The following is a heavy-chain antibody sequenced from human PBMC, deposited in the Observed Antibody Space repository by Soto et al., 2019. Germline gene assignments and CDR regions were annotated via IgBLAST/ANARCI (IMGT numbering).Heavy chain of an antibody. CDR3: ARRLVVGEYYYYYYGMDV. J-gene: IGHJ6*02. Sequence: PWGSLRLSCAASGFTFSSYEMNWVRQAPGKGLEWVSYISSSGSTIYYADSVKGRFTISRDNAKNSLYLQMNSLRAEDTAVYYCARRLVVGEYYYYYYGMDVWGQGTTVTVSS. V-gene: IGHV3-48*03. CDR2: ISSSGSTI. D-gene: IGHD3-22*01. CDR1: GFTFSSYE.